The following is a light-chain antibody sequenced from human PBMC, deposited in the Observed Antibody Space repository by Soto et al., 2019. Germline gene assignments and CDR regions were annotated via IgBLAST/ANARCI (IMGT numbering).Light chain of an antibody. Sequence: DIQMTQFPSSLSASVVDRVTITCRASQTISSYLHWYQLKPGQAPKLLIYAASSLQSGVPSRFSGSGSGTEFTLTISSLQPEDFATYFCQQVHDYPITFGGGTKVDIK. CDR2: AAS. CDR1: QTISSY. CDR3: QQVHDYPIT. V-gene: IGKV1-39*01. J-gene: IGKJ4*01.